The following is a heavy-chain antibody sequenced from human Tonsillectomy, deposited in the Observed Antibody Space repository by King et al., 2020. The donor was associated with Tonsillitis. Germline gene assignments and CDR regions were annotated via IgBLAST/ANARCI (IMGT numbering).Heavy chain of an antibody. CDR1: GFIFTDAY. Sequence: VQLVESGGGLVKPGGSLRLSCAASGFIFTDAYMNWVRQAPGKGLEWVGRIKSNTDGVTTEYAAPVKRRFSISRDDSKSTLYLQMNSLKIEDTAFYYCQTGSIWGIHYWGQGALVTVSS. CDR3: QTGSIWGIHY. J-gene: IGHJ4*02. D-gene: IGHD1-1*01. CDR2: IKSNTDGVTT. V-gene: IGHV3-15*07.